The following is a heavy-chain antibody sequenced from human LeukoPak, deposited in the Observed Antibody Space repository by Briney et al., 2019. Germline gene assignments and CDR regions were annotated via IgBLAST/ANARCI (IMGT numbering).Heavy chain of an antibody. D-gene: IGHD6-13*01. J-gene: IGHJ5*02. CDR1: GFTVSSNY. Sequence: AGGSLRLSCAASGFTVSSNYMSWVRQAPGKGLEWVSVIYSGGSTYYADSVKGRFTISRDNSENTLYLQMNSLRAEDTAVYYCARDRRQQLVRGGFDPWGQGTLVTVSS. CDR2: IYSGGST. V-gene: IGHV3-53*01. CDR3: ARDRRQQLVRGGFDP.